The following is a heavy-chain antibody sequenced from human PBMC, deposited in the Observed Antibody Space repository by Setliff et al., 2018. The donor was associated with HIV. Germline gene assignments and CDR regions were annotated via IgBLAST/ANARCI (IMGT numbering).Heavy chain of an antibody. Sequence: GSLRLSCAASGFTFRNYYMSWIRQPPGKGLEWIGEIIHSGSTNYNPSLKSRVTISVDTSKNQFSLKLSSVTAADTAVYYCARRSGWSLDYWGQGTLVTVSS. CDR2: IIHSGST. D-gene: IGHD6-19*01. V-gene: IGHV4-34*12. J-gene: IGHJ4*02. CDR1: GFTFRNYY. CDR3: ARRSGWSLDY.